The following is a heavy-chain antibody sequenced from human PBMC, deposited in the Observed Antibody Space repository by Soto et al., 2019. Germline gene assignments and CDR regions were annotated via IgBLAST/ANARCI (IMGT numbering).Heavy chain of an antibody. D-gene: IGHD4-17*01. J-gene: IGHJ6*02. CDR2: INPNSGGT. Sequence: GPSVKVSCKASGYTFTGYYMHWVRQAPGQGLEWMGWINPNSGGTNYAQKFQGWVTMTRDTSISTAYMELSRLRSDDTAVYYCARQLRGDSYYYYHGMDVWGQGTTVTVSS. CDR1: GYTFTGYY. CDR3: ARQLRGDSYYYYHGMDV. V-gene: IGHV1-2*04.